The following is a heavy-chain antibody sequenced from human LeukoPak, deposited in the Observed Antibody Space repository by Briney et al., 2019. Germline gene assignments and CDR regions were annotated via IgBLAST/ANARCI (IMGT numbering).Heavy chain of an antibody. CDR1: GVSISSYY. CDR2: IYTSGST. V-gene: IGHV4-4*07. J-gene: IGHJ4*02. D-gene: IGHD1-26*01. Sequence: SSETLSLTCTVSGVSISSYYWSWIRQPAGKGLEWIGRIYTSGSTNYNPSLKSRVTMSVDTSKNQFSLKLSSVTAADTAVYYCASGGLYSGSYYVDYWGQGTLVTVSS. CDR3: ASGGLYSGSYYVDY.